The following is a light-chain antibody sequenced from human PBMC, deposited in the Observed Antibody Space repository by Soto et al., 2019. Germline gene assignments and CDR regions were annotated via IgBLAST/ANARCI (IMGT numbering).Light chain of an antibody. J-gene: IGLJ3*02. CDR1: RSDVAVYNY. CDR3: SSYTSSSTSV. Sequence: QPVLTQPASVSGSPGQSITISCTGTRSDVAVYNYVSWYQQHPGKVPKLMIYEVSDRPSGVSNRFSGSKSGNTASLTISGLQAEDEADYYCSSYTSSSTSVFGGGTKVTVL. V-gene: IGLV2-14*01. CDR2: EVS.